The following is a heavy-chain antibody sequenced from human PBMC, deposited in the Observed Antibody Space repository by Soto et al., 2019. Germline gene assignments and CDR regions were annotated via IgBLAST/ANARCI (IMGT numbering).Heavy chain of an antibody. Sequence: VQLVQSGGEMKKPGASVKVSCKASGYTFTIYGINWVRQAPGQGLEWMGWISPDNGNTNYAQKLQGRVTMTTDTSTSTAYMELRSLRSDDTAVYYCARALGYSGYAGMDVWGQGTTVTVSS. CDR3: ARALGYSGYAGMDV. D-gene: IGHD5-12*01. CDR1: GYTFTIYG. CDR2: ISPDNGNT. V-gene: IGHV1-18*01. J-gene: IGHJ6*02.